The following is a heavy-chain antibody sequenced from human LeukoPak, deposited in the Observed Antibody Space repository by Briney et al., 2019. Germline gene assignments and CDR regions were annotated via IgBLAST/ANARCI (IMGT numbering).Heavy chain of an antibody. J-gene: IGHJ4*02. V-gene: IGHV3-30*18. D-gene: IGHD6-13*01. CDR2: ISYDGSNK. CDR3: AKLAAAGSLDY. CDR1: GFTFSSYG. Sequence: GGSLRLSCAASGFTFSSYGMHWVRQAPGKGLEWVAVISYDGSNKYYADSVKGRFTISRDNSKNTLYPQMNSLRAEDTAVYYCAKLAAAGSLDYWGQGTLVTVSS.